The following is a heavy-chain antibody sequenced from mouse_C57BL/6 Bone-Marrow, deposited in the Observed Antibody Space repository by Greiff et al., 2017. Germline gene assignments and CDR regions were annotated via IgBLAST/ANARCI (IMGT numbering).Heavy chain of an antibody. CDR1: GYTFTSYW. CDR2: LDPSDRET. J-gene: IGHJ3*01. V-gene: IGHV1-52*01. CDR3: ASADYGSSYGWFAY. D-gene: IGHD1-1*01. Sequence: VQLQQPGAELVRPGSSVKLSCKASGYTFTSYWMHWVKQRHFQGLEWIGNLDPSDRETHYNQKFKDKATLTVDKSSSTAYMERSSLTSEDSAVYYCASADYGSSYGWFAYWGQETLVTVSA.